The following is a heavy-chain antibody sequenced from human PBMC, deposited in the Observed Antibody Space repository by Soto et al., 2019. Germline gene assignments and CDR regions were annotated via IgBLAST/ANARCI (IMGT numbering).Heavy chain of an antibody. V-gene: IGHV3-23*01. Sequence: EVQLLESGGGLVQPGGSLRLSCAASGFTFSSYAMRLVRQAPGKGLEWVSAISGSGCSTYYADYVKGRFTISRDNSQNPTYLQMNILRAEDTAVYYCARRGSGSYYDYWGQGTLVTVSS. D-gene: IGHD1-26*01. CDR2: ISGSGCST. CDR1: GFTFSSYA. J-gene: IGHJ4*02. CDR3: ARRGSGSYYDY.